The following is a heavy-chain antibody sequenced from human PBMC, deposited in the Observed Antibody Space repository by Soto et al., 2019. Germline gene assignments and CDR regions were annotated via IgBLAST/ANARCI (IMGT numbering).Heavy chain of an antibody. CDR3: AKTTCSGSSCYYYFDY. V-gene: IGHV3-23*01. CDR2: ISGSGGST. CDR1: GFTFSSYA. J-gene: IGHJ4*02. D-gene: IGHD2-15*01. Sequence: GGSLRLSCAASGFTFSSYAMSWVRQAPGKGLEWVSVISGSGGSTYYADSVKGRFTISRDNAKTTLYLQMNSLRAEDTAVYYCAKTTCSGSSCYYYFDYWGQGTLVTVSS.